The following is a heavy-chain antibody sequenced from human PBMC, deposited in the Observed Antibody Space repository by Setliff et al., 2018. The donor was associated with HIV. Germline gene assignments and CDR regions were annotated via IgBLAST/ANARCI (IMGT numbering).Heavy chain of an antibody. CDR3: ARGWGHDGFDF. J-gene: IGHJ3*01. D-gene: IGHD7-27*01. CDR1: GRSFSGYY. V-gene: IGHV4-34*01. CDR2: INHSGGT. Sequence: SETLSLTCAVYGRSFSGYYWNWIRQSPGKGLEWIGEINHSGGTNYNPSLKSRVTMSIDTSKNQFSLNVSSVTAADTAVYYCARGWGHDGFDFWGQGTMVTVSS.